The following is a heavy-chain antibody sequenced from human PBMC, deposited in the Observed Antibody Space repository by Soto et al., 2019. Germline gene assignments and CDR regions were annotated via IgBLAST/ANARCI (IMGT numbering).Heavy chain of an antibody. CDR1: GYSFTSYW. CDR2: IYPGDSDT. Sequence: PGESLKISCKGSGYSFTSYWIGWVRQMPGKGLEWMGIIYPGDSDTRYSPSFQGQVTISADKSISTAYLQWSSLKASDTAMYYCARHAYVLGSRFWHYYYYMDVWGKGTTVTVSS. D-gene: IGHD2-8*02. J-gene: IGHJ6*03. V-gene: IGHV5-51*01. CDR3: ARHAYVLGSRFWHYYYYMDV.